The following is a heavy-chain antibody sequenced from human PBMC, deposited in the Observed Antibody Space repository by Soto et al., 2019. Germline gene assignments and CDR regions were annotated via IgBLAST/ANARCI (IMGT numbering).Heavy chain of an antibody. V-gene: IGHV4-34*01. CDR2: INHSGST. D-gene: IGHD2-21*02. Sequence: PSETLSLTCAVYGGSFSVYYWSLIRQPPGKGLEWIGEINHSGSTNYNPSLKSRVTISVDTSKNQFSLKLSSVTAADTAVYYCARGGGGDLKQHNWFDPWGQGTLVTVSS. CDR3: ARGGGGDLKQHNWFDP. J-gene: IGHJ5*02. CDR1: GGSFSVYY.